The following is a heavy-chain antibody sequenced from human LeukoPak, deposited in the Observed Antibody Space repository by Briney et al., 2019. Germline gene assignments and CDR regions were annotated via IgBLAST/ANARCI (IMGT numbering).Heavy chain of an antibody. CDR1: GFTFSTYW. CDR3: VGRGGYCSSTSCYETEQYFDY. Sequence: EGSLRLSCAASGFTFSTYWMQWVRQAPGKGLVWVSRINSDGSSTSYADSVKGRFTISRDNAKNTLYLQMNSLRAEDTAVYYCVGRGGYCSSTSCYETEQYFDYWGQGTLVTVSA. V-gene: IGHV3-74*01. J-gene: IGHJ4*02. D-gene: IGHD2-2*01. CDR2: INSDGSST.